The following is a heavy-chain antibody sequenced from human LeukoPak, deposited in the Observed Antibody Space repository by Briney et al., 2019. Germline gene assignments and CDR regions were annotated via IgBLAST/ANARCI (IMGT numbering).Heavy chain of an antibody. CDR1: GFALRSYS. D-gene: IGHD3-16*01. CDR3: ARDPRRGNDAFDI. CDR2: ISSTSAYI. J-gene: IGHJ3*02. V-gene: IGHV3-21*01. Sequence: PGGSLRLSCAASGFALRSYSVTWVRQAPGKGLEWVSSISSTSAYIYYAESVKGRFSISRDNSKNTLYLQLNSLRAEDTAVYYCARDPRRGNDAFDIWGQGTMVTVSS.